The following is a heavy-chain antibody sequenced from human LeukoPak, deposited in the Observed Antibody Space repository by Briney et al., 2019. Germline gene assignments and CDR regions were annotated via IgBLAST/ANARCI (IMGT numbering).Heavy chain of an antibody. J-gene: IGHJ3*02. D-gene: IGHD6-6*01. CDR3: ARLVADDAFDI. CDR2: INPNSGGT. CDR1: GYTITGYC. Sequence: ASVKVSCKASGYTITGYCMHWVRQAPGQGLEWMGWINPNSGGTNYAQKFQGRVTMTRDTSISTAYMELSRLRSDDTAVYYCARLVADDAFDIWGQGTMVTVSS. V-gene: IGHV1-2*02.